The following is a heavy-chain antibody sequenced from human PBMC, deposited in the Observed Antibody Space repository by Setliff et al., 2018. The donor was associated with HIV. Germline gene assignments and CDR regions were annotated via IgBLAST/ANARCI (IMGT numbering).Heavy chain of an antibody. CDR3: AREGSPIYYFDY. CDR2: INVNSGGT. V-gene: IGHV1-2*02. D-gene: IGHD3-10*01. Sequence: ASVKVSCKASGYTFTGYYIHWVRQAPGQRLEWMGWINVNSGGTKYAQKFQGRVTMTRDTSISTAYMEVSSLRSDDTAVYYCAREGSPIYYFDYWSQGTLVTVSS. CDR1: GYTFTGYY. J-gene: IGHJ4*02.